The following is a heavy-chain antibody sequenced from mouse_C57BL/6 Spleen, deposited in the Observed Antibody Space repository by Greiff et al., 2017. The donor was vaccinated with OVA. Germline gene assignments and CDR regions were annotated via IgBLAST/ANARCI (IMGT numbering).Heavy chain of an antibody. D-gene: IGHD1-1*01. CDR3: ARSDWDYYGSSYWYFDV. J-gene: IGHJ1*03. CDR1: GYTFTSYW. CDR2: IYPSDSET. V-gene: IGHV1-61*01. Sequence: QVQLQQPGAELVRPGSSVKLSCKASGYTFTSYWMDWVKQRPGQGLEWIGNIYPSDSETHYNQKFKDKATLTVDKSSSTAYMQLSSLTSEDSAVYYCARSDWDYYGSSYWYFDVWGTGTTVTVSS.